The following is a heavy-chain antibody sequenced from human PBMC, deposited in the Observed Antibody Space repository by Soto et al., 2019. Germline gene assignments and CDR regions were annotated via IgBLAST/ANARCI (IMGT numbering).Heavy chain of an antibody. V-gene: IGHV3-21*01. CDR2: ISSSSSYI. J-gene: IGHJ6*02. CDR3: ARDREGYCSGGSCYFFYYGMDV. D-gene: IGHD2-15*01. CDR1: GFTFSSYS. Sequence: GGSLRLSCAASGFTFSSYSMNWVRQAPGKGLEWVSSISSSSSYIYYADSVKGRFTISRDNAKNSLYLQMNSLRAEDTAVYYCARDREGYCSGGSCYFFYYGMDVWGQGTTVTVSS.